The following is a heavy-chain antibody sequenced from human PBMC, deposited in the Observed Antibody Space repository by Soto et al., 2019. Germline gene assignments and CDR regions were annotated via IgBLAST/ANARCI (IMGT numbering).Heavy chain of an antibody. CDR1: GGSVSSGRYY. CDR2: MLDSGST. V-gene: IGHV4-61*03. Sequence: QVQLQESGPGLVKASETLSLTCTVSGGSVSSGRYYWSWIRQPPGKGLEWIGYMLDSGSTNYNPSLKSRVTIAVDPSKNHFSLKLSSVTAADTAVYYCARAYYYGSGRGRSMDVWGQGTTVTVSS. CDR3: ARAYYYGSGRGRSMDV. D-gene: IGHD3-10*01. J-gene: IGHJ6*02.